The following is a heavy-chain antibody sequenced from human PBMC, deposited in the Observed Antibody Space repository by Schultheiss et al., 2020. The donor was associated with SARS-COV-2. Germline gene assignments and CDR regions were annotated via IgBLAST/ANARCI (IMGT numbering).Heavy chain of an antibody. CDR1: GFTVSSYA. V-gene: IGHV3-30*01. J-gene: IGHJ4*02. CDR2: ISYDGSNK. Sequence: GGSLRLSCAASGFTVSSYAMHWVRQAPGKGLEWVAVISYDGSNKYYADSVKGRFTISRDNSKNTLYLQMNSLRAEDTAVYYCARGLMITFGGVIVSPYFDYWGQGTLVTVSS. D-gene: IGHD3-16*02. CDR3: ARGLMITFGGVIVSPYFDY.